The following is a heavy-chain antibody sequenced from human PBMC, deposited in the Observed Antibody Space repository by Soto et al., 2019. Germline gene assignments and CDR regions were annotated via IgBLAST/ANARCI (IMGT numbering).Heavy chain of an antibody. V-gene: IGHV4-31*03. J-gene: IGHJ4*02. CDR1: GGSISSGGYY. CDR3: ARNPSLYSGYDYYFDY. D-gene: IGHD5-12*01. Sequence: SETLSLTCTVSGGSISSGGYYWSWIRHHPGKGLEWIGYIYYSGSTYYNPSLKSRVTISVDTSKNQFSLKLSSVTAADTAVYYCARNPSLYSGYDYYFDYWGQGTLVTVSS. CDR2: IYYSGST.